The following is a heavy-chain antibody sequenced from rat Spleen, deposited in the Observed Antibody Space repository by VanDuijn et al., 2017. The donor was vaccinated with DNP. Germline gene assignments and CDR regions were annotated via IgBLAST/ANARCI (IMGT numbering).Heavy chain of an antibody. CDR1: GFTFSNYG. J-gene: IGHJ4*01. CDR2: IGVGGDKT. CDR3: AKDRPGGYAMDA. Sequence: EVQLVESGGGLVQPGRSLKLSCAASGFTFSNYGMAWVRQAPTKGLEWVASIGVGGDKTYYRDSVKGRFTISRDNAKSTLYLQMNSLRSEDTATYYWAKDRPGGYAMDAWGQGTSVTVSS. D-gene: IGHD1-4*01. V-gene: IGHV5S13*01.